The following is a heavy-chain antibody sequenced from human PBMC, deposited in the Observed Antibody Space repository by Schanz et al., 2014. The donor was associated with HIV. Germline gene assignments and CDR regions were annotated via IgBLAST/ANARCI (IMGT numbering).Heavy chain of an antibody. CDR3: ARHLPGGLFSPLNL. J-gene: IGHJ5*02. CDR1: GDSFSNLG. D-gene: IGHD3-16*01. CDR2: IIPIFDTT. Sequence: QVQLVQSGAEVKKPGSSVKVSCKASGDSFSNLGINWVRQAPGQGLEWMGGIIPIFDTTNYAQKFQGRVPITADKSTSTAYMELSSLRSEDTAIYYCARHLPGGLFSPLNLWGQGTLVTVSS. V-gene: IGHV1-69*06.